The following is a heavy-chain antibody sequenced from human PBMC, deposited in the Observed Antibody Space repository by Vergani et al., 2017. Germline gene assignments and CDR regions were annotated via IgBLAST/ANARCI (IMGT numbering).Heavy chain of an antibody. CDR3: ARDSNTGTFDY. CDR2: IYYSGST. CDR1: GGSISSYY. J-gene: IGHJ4*03. V-gene: IGHV4-59*01. Sequence: QVQLQESGPGLVKPSETLSLTCTVSGGSISSYYWSWIRQPPGKGLEWIGYIYYSGSTNYNPSLKSRVTISVDTSKNQFSLKLSSVTAADTAVYYCARDSNTGTFDYWGQGTTVTVSS. D-gene: IGHD1-14*01.